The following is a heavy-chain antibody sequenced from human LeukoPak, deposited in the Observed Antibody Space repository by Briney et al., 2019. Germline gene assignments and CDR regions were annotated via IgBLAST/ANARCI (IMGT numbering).Heavy chain of an antibody. V-gene: IGHV1-8*03. J-gene: IGHJ4*02. CDR1: GYTFTSYD. CDR3: ARGRGRLRLGELSLLDY. D-gene: IGHD3-16*02. Sequence: ASVRVSCKASGYTFTSYDINWVRQAAGQGLEWMGWMNPNSGNTGYAQKFQGRVTVTRNTSISTAYMELSSLRSEDTAVYYCARGRGRLRLGELSLLDYWGQGTLVTVSS. CDR2: MNPNSGNT.